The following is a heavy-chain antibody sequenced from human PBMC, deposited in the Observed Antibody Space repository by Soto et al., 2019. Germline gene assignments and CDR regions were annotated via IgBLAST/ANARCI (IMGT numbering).Heavy chain of an antibody. CDR3: ARTMVRGVIIRSLDYYYYGMDV. J-gene: IGHJ6*02. CDR1: GFTFSSYA. V-gene: IGHV3-23*01. CDR2: ISGSGGST. Sequence: GGSLRLSCAASGFTFSSYAMSWVRQAPGKGLEWVSAISGSGGSTYYADSVKGRFTISRDNSKNTLYLQMNSLRAEDTAVYYCARTMVRGVIIRSLDYYYYGMDVWGQGTTVTVSS. D-gene: IGHD3-10*01.